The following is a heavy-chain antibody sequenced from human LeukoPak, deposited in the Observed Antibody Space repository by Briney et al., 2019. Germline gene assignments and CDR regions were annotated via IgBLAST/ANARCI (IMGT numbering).Heavy chain of an antibody. D-gene: IGHD6-19*01. CDR3: AIDSVSGWYEDGDDAFDI. V-gene: IGHV3-48*01. CDR1: GFTFSRYS. J-gene: IGHJ3*02. Sequence: GGSLRLSCADSGFTFSRYSMNWVRQAPGEGVEWVSYISRSNCTIYYPVSLKVRFTIASDNAKNSLYLQINSLRADDTAVYYCAIDSVSGWYEDGDDAFDIWGQGTMVTVSS. CDR2: ISRSNCTI.